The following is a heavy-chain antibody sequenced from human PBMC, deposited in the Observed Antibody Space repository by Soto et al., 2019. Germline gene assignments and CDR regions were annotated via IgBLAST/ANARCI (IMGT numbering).Heavy chain of an antibody. D-gene: IGHD3-3*01. CDR3: TLARDDFWSGGLSGEHYYYYYGMDV. CDR2: IYWDDDK. Sequence: GSGPTLVNPTQTLTLTCTFSGFSLSTSGVGVGWIRQPPGKALEWLALIYWDDDKRYSPSLKSRLTITKDTSKNQGVLTMTNMDPVDTATYYCTLARDDFWSGGLSGEHYYYYYGMDVWGQGTTVTVSS. CDR1: GFSLSTSGVG. J-gene: IGHJ6*02. V-gene: IGHV2-5*02.